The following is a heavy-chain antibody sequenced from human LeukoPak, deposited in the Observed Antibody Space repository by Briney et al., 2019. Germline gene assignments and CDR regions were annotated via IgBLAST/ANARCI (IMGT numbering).Heavy chain of an antibody. J-gene: IGHJ6*03. V-gene: IGHV3-21*01. CDR2: ISSSSSYI. D-gene: IGHD2-2*02. CDR3: AREGIVPASIVGDYYYMDV. Sequence: PGGSLRLSCAASGFTFSRYSMNWVRQAPGKGLKWGSAISSSSSYIYYADSVKGRFTISRDNAKNSLYLQMNSLRAEDTAVYYCAREGIVPASIVGDYYYMDVWGKGTTVTVSS. CDR1: GFTFSRYS.